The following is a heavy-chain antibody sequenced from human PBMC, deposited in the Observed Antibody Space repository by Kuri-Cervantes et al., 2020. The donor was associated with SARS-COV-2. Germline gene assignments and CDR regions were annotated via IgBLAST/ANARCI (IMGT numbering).Heavy chain of an antibody. J-gene: IGHJ6*02. CDR3: AKERTSGYSYGWNYYYYGMDV. D-gene: IGHD5-18*01. V-gene: IGHV3-15*07. CDR2: IKSKTDGGTT. Sequence: GESLKISCSASGFTFSSYAMHWVRQAPGKGLEWVGRIKSKTDGGTTDYAAPVKGRFTISRNDSKNTLYLQMNSLRAEDTAVYYCAKERTSGYSYGWNYYYYGMDVWGQGTTVTVSS. CDR1: GFTFSSYA.